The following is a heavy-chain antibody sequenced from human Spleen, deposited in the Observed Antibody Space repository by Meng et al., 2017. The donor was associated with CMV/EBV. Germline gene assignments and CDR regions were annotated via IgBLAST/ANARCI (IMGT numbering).Heavy chain of an antibody. CDR3: ARDLGWEQLLEYFDY. D-gene: IGHD1-26*01. V-gene: IGHV3-30*14. CDR1: GFSFVASS. CDR2: ISFDASNK. J-gene: IGHJ4*02. Sequence: SGFSFVASSMHWVRRTPGKGLEWVAGISFDASNKYYTDSVKGRFTISRDNSKNTMDLQMNSLRPEDTAVYFCARDLGWEQLLEYFDYWGQGTLVTVSS.